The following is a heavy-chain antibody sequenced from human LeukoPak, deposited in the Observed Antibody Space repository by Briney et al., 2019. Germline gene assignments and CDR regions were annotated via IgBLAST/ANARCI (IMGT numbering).Heavy chain of an antibody. D-gene: IGHD4/OR15-4a*01. CDR1: GDSISSGDW. Sequence: SETLSLTCAVSGDSISSGDWWSWWVRQPPGKGLEWIGEIHHGGSTNYHPSLKSRVTMSIDKPKNQFSLQLNSVTAADTAVYYCALARDYRSGPWGQGTLVTVSS. J-gene: IGHJ5*02. CDR3: ALARDYRSGP. CDR2: IHHGGST. V-gene: IGHV4-4*02.